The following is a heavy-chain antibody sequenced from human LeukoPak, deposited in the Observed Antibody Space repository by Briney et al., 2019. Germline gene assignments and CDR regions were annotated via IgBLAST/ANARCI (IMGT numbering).Heavy chain of an antibody. J-gene: IGHJ4*02. Sequence: SETLSLTCTVSGGSISSSSYYWGWIRQPPGKGLEWIGSIYYSGSTYYNPSLKSRVTISVDTSKNQFSLKLSSVTAADTAVYYCARRSRNDQWGDYWGQGTLVTVSS. CDR3: ARRSRNDQWGDY. CDR2: IYYSGST. D-gene: IGHD1-1*01. CDR1: GGSISSSSYY. V-gene: IGHV4-39*01.